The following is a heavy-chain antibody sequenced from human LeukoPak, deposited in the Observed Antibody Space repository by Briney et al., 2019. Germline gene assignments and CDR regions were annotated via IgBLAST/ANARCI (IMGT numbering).Heavy chain of an antibody. J-gene: IGHJ4*02. Sequence: GGSLRLSCAASGFTFSSYWMSWVRQAPGKGLEWVANIKQDGSEKYYVDSVKGRFTISRDNAKNSLYLQMNSLRAEDTAVYYCARGRRGPYGVYGYWGQGTLVTVSS. D-gene: IGHD4-17*01. CDR2: IKQDGSEK. CDR3: ARGRRGPYGVYGY. V-gene: IGHV3-7*01. CDR1: GFTFSSYW.